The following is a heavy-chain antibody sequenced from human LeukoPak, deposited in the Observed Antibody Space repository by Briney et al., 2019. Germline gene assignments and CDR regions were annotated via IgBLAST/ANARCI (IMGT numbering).Heavy chain of an antibody. J-gene: IGHJ6*02. CDR1: GFIFSSYA. V-gene: IGHV3-23*01. D-gene: IGHD1-26*01. Sequence: PGGSLRLSCAASGFIFSSYAMSWVRQAPGKGLEWVSAITGSGGSTYYADSVKGRFTISRDNSKNTLYLQMNSLRAEDTAVYYCAREPWGAKGAARGMDVWGQGTTVAVSS. CDR3: AREPWGAKGAARGMDV. CDR2: ITGSGGST.